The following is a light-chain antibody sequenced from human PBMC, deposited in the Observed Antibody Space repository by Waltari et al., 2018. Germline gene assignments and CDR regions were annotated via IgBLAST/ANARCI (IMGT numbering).Light chain of an antibody. V-gene: IGKV1-39*01. CDR3: QQSYRTPYT. CDR2: AAS. Sequence: DIQMTQFPSSLSASVGDRVTISCRASQNINRYVNWYQQKPGKAPKLLICAASTLQSGVPSRFSGSGSGTDFTLTISRLQPEDSASYYCQQSYRTPYTFGQGTKVEV. CDR1: QNINRY. J-gene: IGKJ2*01.